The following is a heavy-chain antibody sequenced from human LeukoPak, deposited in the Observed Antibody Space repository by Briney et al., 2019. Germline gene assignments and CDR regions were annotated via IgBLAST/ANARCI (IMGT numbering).Heavy chain of an antibody. Sequence: GGSLGLSCAASGFTFSSYSMSWVRQAPGKGLEWVSAISGSDDNTYYADSVKGRFTISRDNSKNTLYLQMNSLRAEDTAVYYCTKDHWDCWGQGTLVTVSS. J-gene: IGHJ4*02. CDR2: ISGSDDNT. V-gene: IGHV3-23*01. CDR3: TKDHWDC. D-gene: IGHD1-1*01. CDR1: GFTFSSYS.